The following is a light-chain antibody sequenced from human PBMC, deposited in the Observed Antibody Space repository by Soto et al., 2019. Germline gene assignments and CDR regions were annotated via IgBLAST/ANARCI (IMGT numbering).Light chain of an antibody. CDR1: QTISRY. CDR3: QQSFSTLTWT. Sequence: DIQMTQSPSSLSASVGDRVTITCRASQTISRYLNRYQQKPGKAPKLLIYAASSLQSGVPSRFSGGVSGPDFTLTSSSLQPEDFATYYCQQSFSTLTWTFGQGTKVEIK. J-gene: IGKJ1*01. V-gene: IGKV1-39*01. CDR2: AAS.